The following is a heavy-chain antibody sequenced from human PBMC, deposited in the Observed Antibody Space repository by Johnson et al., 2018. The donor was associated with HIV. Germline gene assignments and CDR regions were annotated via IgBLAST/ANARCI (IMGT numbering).Heavy chain of an antibody. CDR3: ARDSYDSSAWGAFDI. D-gene: IGHD3-22*01. Sequence: QMQLVESWGGVVQPGRSLRLSCAASGFTFSSYAIHWVRQAPGKGLEWVAVISFDGTNKYYADSVRGRFTISRDNSKKTLYLQMNSLRAEDTAVYYCARDSYDSSAWGAFDIWGQGTMVTVSS. V-gene: IGHV3-30*04. CDR2: ISFDGTNK. J-gene: IGHJ3*02. CDR1: GFTFSSYA.